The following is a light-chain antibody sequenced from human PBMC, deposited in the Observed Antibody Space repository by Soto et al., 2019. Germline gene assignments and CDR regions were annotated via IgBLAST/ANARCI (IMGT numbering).Light chain of an antibody. CDR3: QQYNNWPPT. CDR2: GAS. Sequence: EVVLTQSPATLSVSPGERDTLSCRASQIVSSNLAWYRQKPGQAPRLLIFGASTRSTGIPARFSGSGSGTEFTLTISSLQSEDFALYFRQQYNNWPPTFGQGTKVDIK. J-gene: IGKJ1*01. V-gene: IGKV3-15*01. CDR1: QIVSSN.